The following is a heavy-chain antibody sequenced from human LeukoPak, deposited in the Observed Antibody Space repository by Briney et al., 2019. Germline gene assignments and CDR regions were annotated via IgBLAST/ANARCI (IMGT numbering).Heavy chain of an antibody. CDR2: IWYDGSNK. J-gene: IGHJ4*02. V-gene: IGHV3-33*08. D-gene: IGHD2-15*01. CDR3: ARGRADCSGGSCYSKGLDY. CDR1: GFAFSFYA. Sequence: GGSLRLSCAASGFAFSFYAMHWVRQAPGKGLEWVAVIWYDGSNKYYADSVKGRFTISRDNSKNTLYLQMNSLRAEDTAVYYCARGRADCSGGSCYSKGLDYWGQGTLVTVSS.